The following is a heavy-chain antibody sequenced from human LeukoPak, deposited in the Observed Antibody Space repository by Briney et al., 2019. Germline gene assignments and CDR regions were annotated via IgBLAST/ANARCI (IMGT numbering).Heavy chain of an antibody. CDR1: GGSISSGGYS. CDR2: IYTSGST. Sequence: SETLSLTCAVSGGSISSGGYSWSWIRQPAGRGLEWIGRIYTSGSTNYNPSLKSRVTMSVDTSKNQFSLKLSSVTAADTAVYYCATCWGGGSCYPWDAFDIWGQGTMVTVSS. V-gene: IGHV4-61*02. J-gene: IGHJ3*02. D-gene: IGHD2-15*01. CDR3: ATCWGGGSCYPWDAFDI.